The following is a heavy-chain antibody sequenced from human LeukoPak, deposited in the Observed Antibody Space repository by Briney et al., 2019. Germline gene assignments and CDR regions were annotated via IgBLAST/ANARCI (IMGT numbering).Heavy chain of an antibody. Sequence: GESLKISCKGSGYSFTSYWIGWVRQMPGKGLEWMGIIYPGDSDTRYSPSFQGQVTISADKSISTAYLQRSSLKASDTAMYYCARRGRGYCSGGSCYVDYWGQGTLVTVSS. CDR3: ARRGRGYCSGGSCYVDY. CDR1: GYSFTSYW. D-gene: IGHD2-15*01. J-gene: IGHJ4*02. CDR2: IYPGDSDT. V-gene: IGHV5-51*01.